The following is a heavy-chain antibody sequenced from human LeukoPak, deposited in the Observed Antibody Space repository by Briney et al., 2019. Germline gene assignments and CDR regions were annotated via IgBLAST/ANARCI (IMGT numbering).Heavy chain of an antibody. CDR1: GGTFSSYG. Sequence: SVKVSCKASGGTFSSYGISWVRQAPGQGLEWMGGIIPIFGTANYAQKFQGRVTITADESTSTAYMELSSLRSEDTAVYYCAREGGEVGYCSGGSCRTFDYWGQGTLVTVSS. CDR3: AREGGEVGYCSGGSCRTFDY. J-gene: IGHJ4*02. V-gene: IGHV1-69*13. CDR2: IIPIFGTA. D-gene: IGHD2-15*01.